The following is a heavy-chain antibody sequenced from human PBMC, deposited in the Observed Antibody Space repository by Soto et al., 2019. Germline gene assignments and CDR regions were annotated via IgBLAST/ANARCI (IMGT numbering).Heavy chain of an antibody. CDR1: GFTVSNNH. CDR3: ARSPSGNYYSDF. D-gene: IGHD1-26*01. J-gene: IGHJ4*02. CDR2: IYSGGST. Sequence: QPGGSLRLSCAASGFTVSNNHMSWVRQAPGKGLEWVSLIYSGGSTYHADSVKGRFTISRDNSKNTLYLQMNSLRAEDTAVYYCARSPSGNYYSDFWGQGTLVTVSS. V-gene: IGHV3-53*01.